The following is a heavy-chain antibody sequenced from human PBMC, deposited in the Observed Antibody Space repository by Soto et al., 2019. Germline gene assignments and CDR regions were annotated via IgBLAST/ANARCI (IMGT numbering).Heavy chain of an antibody. CDR3: ARGGYSGSSHFDY. CDR1: GYTFTGYY. CDR2: INPNSGGT. D-gene: IGHD1-26*01. Sequence: ASVKVSCKASGYTFTGYYMHWVRQAPGQGLEWMGWINPNSGGTNYAQKFQGWVTMTRDTSISTAYMELSRLRSDDTAVYYCARGGYSGSSHFDYWGQGTLVTVSS. J-gene: IGHJ4*02. V-gene: IGHV1-2*04.